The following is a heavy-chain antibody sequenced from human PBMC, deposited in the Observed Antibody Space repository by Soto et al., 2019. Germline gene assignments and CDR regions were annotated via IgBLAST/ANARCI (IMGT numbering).Heavy chain of an antibody. CDR3: ARGGGYYYDTFDV. V-gene: IGHV4-59*01. CDR2: IFYNGST. J-gene: IGHJ3*01. D-gene: IGHD1-26*01. CDR1: GASNSNDY. Sequence: QVQLQESGPGLLKPSETLSLTCTVSGASNSNDYWSWIRQPPGKGLEWIGYIFYNGSTNYNPSLKSRGTIAVDTTKNQFYLNLSYVTAADPAVYFCARGGGYYYDTFDVWGQGTMVTGSS.